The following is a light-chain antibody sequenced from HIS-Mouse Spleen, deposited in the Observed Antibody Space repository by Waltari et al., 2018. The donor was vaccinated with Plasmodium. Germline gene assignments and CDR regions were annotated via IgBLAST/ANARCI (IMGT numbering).Light chain of an antibody. CDR2: EDS. Sequence: SYELTQPPSVSVSPGQTARITCSGAALPKTYAYWYQQKSGPAPVLVIYEDSKRPSGIPERFSGSSSGTMATLTISGAQVEDEADYYCYSTDSSGNHRVFGGGTKLTVL. CDR1: ALPKTY. J-gene: IGLJ3*02. V-gene: IGLV3-10*01. CDR3: YSTDSSGNHRV.